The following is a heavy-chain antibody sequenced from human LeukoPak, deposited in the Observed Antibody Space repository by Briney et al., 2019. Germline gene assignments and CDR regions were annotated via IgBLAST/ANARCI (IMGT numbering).Heavy chain of an antibody. CDR2: ISYDGSNK. D-gene: IGHD1-26*01. CDR1: GFTFSSYA. J-gene: IGHJ4*02. CDR3: ARDLVGATYYFDY. V-gene: IGHV3-30-3*01. Sequence: PGRSLRLSCAASGFTFSSYAMHWVRQAPGKGLEWVVVISYDGSNKYYADSVKGRFTISRDNSKNTLYLQMNSLRAEDTAVYYCARDLVGATYYFDYWGQGTLVTVSS.